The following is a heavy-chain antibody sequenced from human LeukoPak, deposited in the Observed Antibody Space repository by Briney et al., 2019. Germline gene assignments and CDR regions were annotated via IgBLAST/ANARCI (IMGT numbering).Heavy chain of an antibody. CDR1: GGSFSGYY. Sequence: SETLSLTCAVYGGSFSGYYWSWIRQPPGKGLEWIGYIYYSGSTYYNPSLKSRVTISVDTSKNQFSLKLSSVTAADTAVYYCASMVRGVRSVDYWGQGTLVTVSS. D-gene: IGHD3-10*01. V-gene: IGHV4-34*01. CDR2: IYYSGST. J-gene: IGHJ4*02. CDR3: ASMVRGVRSVDY.